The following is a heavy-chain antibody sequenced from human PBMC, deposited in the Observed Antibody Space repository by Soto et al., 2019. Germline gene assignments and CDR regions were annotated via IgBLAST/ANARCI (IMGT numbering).Heavy chain of an antibody. V-gene: IGHV1-18*01. CDR2: ISAYNGNT. CDR3: ATRANSSSSRRFRVGVAFDI. J-gene: IGHJ3*02. CDR1: DYTVTSYG. Sequence: ASVKVPFQASDYTVTSYGINFVGQAPVKKLEWMGWISAYNGNTNYAQKFQGRVTITADKSTSTAYMELSSLRSEDTAVYYCATRANSSSSRRFRVGVAFDIWGQGTMVTVSS. D-gene: IGHD6-6*01.